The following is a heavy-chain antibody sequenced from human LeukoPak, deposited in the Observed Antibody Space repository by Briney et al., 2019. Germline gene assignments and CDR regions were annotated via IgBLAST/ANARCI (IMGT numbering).Heavy chain of an antibody. CDR1: GYTFTDYY. D-gene: IGHD4-23*01. V-gene: IGHV1-2*02. CDR3: ARKDGGRDGMDA. Sequence: ASVKVSCRASGYTFTDYYMHWVRQAPGQGLEWMGWLNPNILVTKYAQHFQGRVSMTWDTSISTGYMDLHSLTSDDTAVYYCARKDGGRDGMDAWGQGTTATVSS. CDR2: LNPNILVT. J-gene: IGHJ6*02.